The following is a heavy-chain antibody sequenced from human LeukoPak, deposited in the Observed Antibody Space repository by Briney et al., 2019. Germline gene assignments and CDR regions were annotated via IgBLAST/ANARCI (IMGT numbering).Heavy chain of an antibody. CDR2: IYYSGST. Sequence: SETLSLTCTVSGGSISSYYWSWIRQPPGKGLEWIGYIYYSGSTNYNPSLKSRVTISVDTSKNQFSLKLSSVTAADTAVYYCARDNSYCSSTSCYYKWFDPWGQGTLVTVSS. CDR1: GGSISSYY. D-gene: IGHD2-2*01. CDR3: ARDNSYCSSTSCYYKWFDP. V-gene: IGHV4-59*01. J-gene: IGHJ5*02.